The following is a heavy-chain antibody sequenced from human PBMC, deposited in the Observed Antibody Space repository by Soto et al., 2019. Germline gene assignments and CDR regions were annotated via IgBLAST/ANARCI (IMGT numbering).Heavy chain of an antibody. D-gene: IGHD3-10*01. J-gene: IGHJ3*02. CDR1: EYSFTSYW. V-gene: IGHV5-51*01. CDR3: ARNYYGSGTYSAFNI. Sequence: GESLKISCKGSEYSFTSYWLAWVRQMPGKGLEWMGIIYPGDSNTRYSPSFQGQVTISADKSISTAYLQWSSLKASDTAIYYCARNYYGSGTYSAFNIWGQGTMVT. CDR2: IYPGDSNT.